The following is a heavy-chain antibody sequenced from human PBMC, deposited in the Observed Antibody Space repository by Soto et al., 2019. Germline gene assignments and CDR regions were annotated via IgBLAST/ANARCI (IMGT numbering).Heavy chain of an antibody. V-gene: IGHV1-2*02. CDR2: INPNNGYT. CDR1: RYTFTSYY. J-gene: IGHJ4*02. CDR3: AKAKFDFWSGYWSPSLDF. Sequence: ASVKVSCKASRYTFTSYYIHWVRQAPGQGLEWMGWINPNNGYTKYTQKFQGRVTVTRGTSITTAYLELTRLQSDDTAVYYCAKAKFDFWSGYWSPSLDFWGQGTLVTVSS. D-gene: IGHD3-3*01.